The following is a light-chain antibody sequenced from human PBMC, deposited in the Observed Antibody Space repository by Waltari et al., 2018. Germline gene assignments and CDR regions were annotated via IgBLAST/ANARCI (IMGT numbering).Light chain of an antibody. V-gene: IGKV1-33*01. Sequence: DIQMTQSPSYLSASVGDRVPITCQASQDISHYLNWYQQKPGKAPKLLIYDASNLETGVPSRFSGSGSGTDFTFTISSLQPEDIATYYCQQYDNLPLTFGGGTKVEIK. CDR3: QQYDNLPLT. J-gene: IGKJ4*01. CDR1: QDISHY. CDR2: DAS.